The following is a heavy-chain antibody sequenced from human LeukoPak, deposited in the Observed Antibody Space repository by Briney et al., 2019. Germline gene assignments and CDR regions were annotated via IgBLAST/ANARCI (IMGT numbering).Heavy chain of an antibody. V-gene: IGHV3-30-3*01. D-gene: IGHD2-15*01. Sequence: QAGGSLRLSCAASGFTFSSYAMHWVRQAPGKGLEWVAVISYDGSNKYYADSVKGRFTISRDNSKNTLYLQMNSLRAEDTAVYYCAKDYALYCSGGSCHFDYWGQGTLVTVSS. J-gene: IGHJ4*02. CDR1: GFTFSSYA. CDR2: ISYDGSNK. CDR3: AKDYALYCSGGSCHFDY.